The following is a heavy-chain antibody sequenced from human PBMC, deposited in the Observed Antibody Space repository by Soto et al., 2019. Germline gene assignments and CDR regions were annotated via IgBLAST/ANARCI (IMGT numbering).Heavy chain of an antibody. CDR3: ARQFGVVIITEPYYYYGMDV. D-gene: IGHD3-3*01. Sequence: SVKVSCKASGGTFSSYAISWVRQAPGQGLEWMGGIIPIFGTANYAQKFQGRVTITADKSTSTAYMELSSLRSEDTAVYYCARQFGVVIITEPYYYYGMDVWGQGTTVTVSS. J-gene: IGHJ6*02. CDR2: IIPIFGTA. CDR1: GGTFSSYA. V-gene: IGHV1-69*06.